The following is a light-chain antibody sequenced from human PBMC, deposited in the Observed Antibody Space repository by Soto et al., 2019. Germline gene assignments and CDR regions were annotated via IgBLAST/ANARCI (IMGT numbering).Light chain of an antibody. CDR1: QSISSW. J-gene: IGKJ1*01. Sequence: DIQMTQSPSTLSATVGHRVTVTCRASQSISSWLAWYQQKPGKAPKLLIYDASSLESGVPSRFSGSGSGTEFTLTISSLQPDDSATYFCQQYDSDSLTFGQGTKVEIK. CDR2: DAS. CDR3: QQYDSDSLT. V-gene: IGKV1-5*01.